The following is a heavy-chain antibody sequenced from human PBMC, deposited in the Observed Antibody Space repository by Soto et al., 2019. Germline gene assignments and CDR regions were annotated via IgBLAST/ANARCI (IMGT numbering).Heavy chain of an antibody. Sequence: GGSLRLSCTASGFTFGDYAMSWIRQAPGKGLEWVGFIRSKAYGGTTEYAASVKGRFTISRDDSKSIAYLQMNSLKTEDTAVYYCTREGIQRGYSYAFDYWGQGXLVTVSS. CDR1: GFTFGDYA. CDR3: TREGIQRGYSYAFDY. CDR2: IRSKAYGGTT. D-gene: IGHD5-18*01. J-gene: IGHJ4*02. V-gene: IGHV3-49*03.